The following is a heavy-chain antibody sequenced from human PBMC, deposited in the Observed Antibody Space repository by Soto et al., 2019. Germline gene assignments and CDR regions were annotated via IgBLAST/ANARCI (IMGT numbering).Heavy chain of an antibody. Sequence: SGPTLVNPTHTLTLTCTFSGFSLSTSGVGVGWIRQPPGKALEWLALIYWDDDKRYSPSLKSRLTITKDTSKNQVVLTMTNMDPMYTSTDYCAQRVESIAARNWLHGFDYSGQGTLVTVSS. V-gene: IGHV2-5*02. CDR1: GFSLSTSGVG. J-gene: IGHJ4*02. D-gene: IGHD6-6*01. CDR3: AQRVESIAARNWLHGFDY. CDR2: IYWDDDK.